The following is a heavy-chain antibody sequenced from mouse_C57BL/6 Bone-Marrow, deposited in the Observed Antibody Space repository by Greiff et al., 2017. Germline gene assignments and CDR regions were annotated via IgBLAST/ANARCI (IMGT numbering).Heavy chain of an antibody. V-gene: IGHV8-8*01. J-gene: IGHJ3*01. Sequence: QVTLKESGPGILQPSQTLSLTCSFSGFSLSTFGMGVGWIRQPSGKGLEWLAHIWWDDDKYYNPALKSRLTISKDTSKNQVFLKSANVDTADTATYYCAVSYYSNSSWCAYWGKGTLVSVSA. CDR3: AVSYYSNSSWCAY. D-gene: IGHD2-5*01. CDR2: IWWDDDK. CDR1: GFSLSTFGMG.